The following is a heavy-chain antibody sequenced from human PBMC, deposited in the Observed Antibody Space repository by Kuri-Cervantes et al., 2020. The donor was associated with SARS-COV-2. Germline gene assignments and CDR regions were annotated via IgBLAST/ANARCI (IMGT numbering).Heavy chain of an antibody. CDR1: GGSISSYY. V-gene: IGHV4-59*12. CDR2: IYYSGST. Sequence: SETLSLTCTVSGGSISSYYWSWIRQPPGKGLEWIGYIYYSGSTNYNPSLKSRVTISVDRSKNQFSLKLSSVTAADTAVYYCAGVNRYYDSSGLDYWGQRTLVTVSS. CDR3: AGVNRYYDSSGLDY. D-gene: IGHD3-22*01. J-gene: IGHJ4*02.